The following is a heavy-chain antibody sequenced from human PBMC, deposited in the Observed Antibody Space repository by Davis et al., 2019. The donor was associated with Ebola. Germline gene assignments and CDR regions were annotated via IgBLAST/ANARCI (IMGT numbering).Heavy chain of an antibody. CDR3: AITRYNWNPPYYFDY. D-gene: IGHD1-20*01. CDR2: IYYSGST. J-gene: IGHJ4*02. Sequence: PSETLSLTCTVSGGSISSSSYYWGWIRQPPGKGLEWIGSIYYSGSTYYNPSLKSRVTISVDTSKNQFSLKLSSVTAADTAVYYCAITRYNWNPPYYFDYWGQGTLVTVSS. V-gene: IGHV4-39*01. CDR1: GGSISSSSYY.